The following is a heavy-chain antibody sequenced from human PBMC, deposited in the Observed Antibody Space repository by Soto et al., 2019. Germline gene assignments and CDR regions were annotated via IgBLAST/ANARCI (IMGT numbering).Heavy chain of an antibody. J-gene: IGHJ5*01. Sequence: TLSLTCTVSGGSISSGDYFWSWIRQYQGKGLEWIGYIYHSGSTYYNPSLKTRVTISLDTSKSQFSLKLSSMTAADTAVYYCARGRALYSNYDSWGQGTLVTVSS. CDR3: ARGRALYSNYDS. D-gene: IGHD4-4*01. V-gene: IGHV4-31*03. CDR1: GGSISSGDYF. CDR2: IYHSGST.